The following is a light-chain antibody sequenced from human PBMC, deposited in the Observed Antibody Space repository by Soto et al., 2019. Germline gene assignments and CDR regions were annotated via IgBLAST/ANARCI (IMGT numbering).Light chain of an antibody. CDR3: LKYTKDAPGT. Sequence: DIQMTQSPSSLSASVGDRVTLTCRASQDISQYLAWYQQRPGKVPKLLIYYASTLQPGVPSRFNGSGSGTEFTLTISSLQPEDVATYYCLKYTKDAPGTFGQGTKV. CDR2: YAS. V-gene: IGKV1-27*01. J-gene: IGKJ1*01. CDR1: QDISQY.